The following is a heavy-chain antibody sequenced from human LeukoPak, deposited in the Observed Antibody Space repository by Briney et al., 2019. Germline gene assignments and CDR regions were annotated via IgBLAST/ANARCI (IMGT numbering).Heavy chain of an antibody. CDR2: IYYSGNT. CDR3: AGRSGYWYFDL. J-gene: IGHJ2*01. V-gene: IGHV4-38-2*01. D-gene: IGHD2-15*01. Sequence: SSETLSLTCAVSGYSISSNHYWGWIRQPPGKGLEWIGNIYYSGNTYYNPSLKSRVTISVDTSKNQFSLKLSSVTAADTAVYYCAGRSGYWYFDLWGRGTLVTVSS. CDR1: GYSISSNHY.